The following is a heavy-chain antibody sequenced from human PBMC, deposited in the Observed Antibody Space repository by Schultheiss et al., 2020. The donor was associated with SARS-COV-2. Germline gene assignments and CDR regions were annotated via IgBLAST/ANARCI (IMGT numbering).Heavy chain of an antibody. Sequence: SETLSLTCSVSGTSITGFFWTWIRQPPGKGLEWIGYIYYSGSTNYNPSLKSRVTMSVDTSKNQFSLKLSSVTAADTAVYYCARDLFGQLVSPNWFDPWGQGTLVTVSS. CDR2: IYYSGST. J-gene: IGHJ5*02. CDR1: GTSITGFF. CDR3: ARDLFGQLVSPNWFDP. D-gene: IGHD6-6*01. V-gene: IGHV4-59*12.